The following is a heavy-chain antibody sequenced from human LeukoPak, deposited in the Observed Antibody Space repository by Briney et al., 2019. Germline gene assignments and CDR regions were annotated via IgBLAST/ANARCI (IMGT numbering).Heavy chain of an antibody. Sequence: SVKVSCKASGGTFSSYAISWVRPAAGQGLEWMGGIIPIFGTANYAQKFQGRVTITADESTSTAYMELSSLRSEDTAVYYCASSSGSYYTPYFDYWGQGTLVTVSS. V-gene: IGHV1-69*13. D-gene: IGHD3-10*01. J-gene: IGHJ4*02. CDR3: ASSSGSYYTPYFDY. CDR2: IIPIFGTA. CDR1: GGTFSSYA.